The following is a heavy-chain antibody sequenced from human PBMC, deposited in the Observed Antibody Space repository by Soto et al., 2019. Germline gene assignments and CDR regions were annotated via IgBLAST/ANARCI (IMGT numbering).Heavy chain of an antibody. CDR1: GGSISSGGYY. J-gene: IGHJ3*02. V-gene: IGHV4-31*03. D-gene: IGHD2-15*01. CDR2: IYYSGST. CDR3: ARELILGGSVNAFDI. Sequence: QVQLQESGPGLVKPSQTLSLTCTVSGGSISSGGYYWSWIRQHPGKGLEWIGYIYYSGSTYYNPSLKSRVTISVDTSKNRFSLKLSSVTAADTAVYYCARELILGGSVNAFDIWGQGTMVTVSS.